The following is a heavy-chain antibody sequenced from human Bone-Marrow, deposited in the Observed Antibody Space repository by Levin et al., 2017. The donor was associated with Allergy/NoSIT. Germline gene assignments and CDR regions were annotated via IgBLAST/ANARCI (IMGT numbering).Heavy chain of an antibody. CDR3: ARDAQTSPTRNYGMDV. CDR1: GDSISRYY. Sequence: TLSLTCTVSGDSISRYYWSWIRQPPGKGLEWIGYIYYSGSTNYNPSLKSRVTISVDTSKNQFSLDLNFVTAAETDVYYCARDAQTSPTRNYGMDVWGQGTTVTVSS. V-gene: IGHV4-59*01. CDR2: IYYSGST. J-gene: IGHJ6*02.